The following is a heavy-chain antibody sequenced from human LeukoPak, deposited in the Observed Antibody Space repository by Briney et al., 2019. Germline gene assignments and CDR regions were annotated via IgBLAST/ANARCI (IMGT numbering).Heavy chain of an antibody. Sequence: SETLSLTCTVSGGSISSSSYYWGWIRLPPGKGLEWIGSIYYSGSTYYNPSLKSRVTISVDTSKNQFSLKLSSVTAADTAVYYCARDSGLIATLDYYYYMDVWGKGTTVTISS. V-gene: IGHV4-39*07. CDR1: GGSISSSSYY. J-gene: IGHJ6*03. D-gene: IGHD1-26*01. CDR2: IYYSGST. CDR3: ARDSGLIATLDYYYYMDV.